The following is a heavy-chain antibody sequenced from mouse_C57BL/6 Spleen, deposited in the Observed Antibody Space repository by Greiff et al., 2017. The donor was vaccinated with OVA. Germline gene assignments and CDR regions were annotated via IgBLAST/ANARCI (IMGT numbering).Heavy chain of an antibody. J-gene: IGHJ1*03. CDR3: AREEGYGWYFDV. D-gene: IGHD2-2*01. CDR2: IHPNSGST. V-gene: IGHV1-64*01. CDR1: GYTFTSYW. Sequence: VQLQQPGAELVKPGASVKLSCKASGYTFTSYWMHWVKQRPGQGLEWIGMIHPNSGSTNYNEKFKSKATLTVDKSSSTAYMQLSSLTSEDSAVYYCAREEGYGWYFDVWGTGTTVTVSS.